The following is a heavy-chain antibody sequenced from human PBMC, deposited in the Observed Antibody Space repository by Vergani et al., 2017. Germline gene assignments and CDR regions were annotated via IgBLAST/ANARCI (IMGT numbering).Heavy chain of an antibody. CDR1: GGTFSSYA. D-gene: IGHD3-22*01. J-gene: IGHJ3*02. V-gene: IGHV1-69*01. Sequence: QVQLVQSGAEVKKPGSSVKVSCKASGGTFSSYAISWVRQAPGQGLEWMGGIIPIFGTANYAQKFQGRVTITADESTSTAYMELSSLRSEDTAVYYCARDLYYYDSSGYPNDAFDIWGQGTMVTVSS. CDR3: ARDLYYYDSSGYPNDAFDI. CDR2: IIPIFGTA.